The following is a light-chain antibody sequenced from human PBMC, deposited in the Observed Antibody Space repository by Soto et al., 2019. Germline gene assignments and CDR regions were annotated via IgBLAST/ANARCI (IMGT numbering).Light chain of an antibody. J-gene: IGLJ1*01. V-gene: IGLV2-14*03. CDR1: RGDVGGYNY. CDR3: SSYTSSSTYV. CDR2: DVT. Sequence: QSALTQPASVSGSPGQSITISCSGTRGDVGGYNYVYWHQHHPGKAPKLLIYDVTNRPSGVSNRFSASKSGNTASLTISGLQPEDEADYYCSSYTSSSTYVFGTGTKLTVL.